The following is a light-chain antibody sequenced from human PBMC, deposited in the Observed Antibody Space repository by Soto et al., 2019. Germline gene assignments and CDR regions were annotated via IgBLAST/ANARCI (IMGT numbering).Light chain of an antibody. Sequence: QSFLPRPSSVSGSPGQSSTISCPRTSSDVGGYNYVSWYQHHPGKAPKLIIYDVSNRPSGVSIRFSGSKSDNTASLTISGLQPEDEADYHCSSYTTSNTRQIVFGTGTKVTVL. V-gene: IGLV2-14*03. CDR3: SSYTTSNTRQIV. J-gene: IGLJ1*01. CDR1: SSDVGGYNY. CDR2: DVS.